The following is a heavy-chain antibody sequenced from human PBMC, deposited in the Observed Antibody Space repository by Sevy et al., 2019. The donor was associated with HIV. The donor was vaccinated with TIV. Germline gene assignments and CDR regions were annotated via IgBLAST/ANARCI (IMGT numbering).Heavy chain of an antibody. CDR3: TIHGAYGDYVPNDPPLDY. V-gene: IGHV4-59*08. D-gene: IGHD4-17*01. Sequence: SEILSLTCTVTGGSISGSSWSWIRQPPGKGLEWFGNVLASAITNYNPSLKSRVTISLDTSESQSSLILNSVTAADTAVYYCTIHGAYGDYVPNDPPLDYWGRGILVTVSS. J-gene: IGHJ4*01. CDR2: VLASAIT. CDR1: GGSISGSS.